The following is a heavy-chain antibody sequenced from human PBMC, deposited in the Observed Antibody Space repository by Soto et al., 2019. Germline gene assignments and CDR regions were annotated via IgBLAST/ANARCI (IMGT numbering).Heavy chain of an antibody. CDR1: GFTFSSYA. V-gene: IGHV3-23*01. Sequence: PGGSLRLSCAASGFTFSSYAMSWVRQAPGNGLEWVSAISGSGGSTYYADSVKGRFTISRDNSKNTLYLQMNSLRAEDTAVYYCASPGGTTSHYYYGMDVWGQGTTVTVSS. CDR2: ISGSGGST. CDR3: ASPGGTTSHYYYGMDV. D-gene: IGHD1-7*01. J-gene: IGHJ6*02.